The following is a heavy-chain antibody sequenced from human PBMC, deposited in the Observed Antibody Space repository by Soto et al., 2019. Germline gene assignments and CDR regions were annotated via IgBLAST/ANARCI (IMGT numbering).Heavy chain of an antibody. D-gene: IGHD3-10*01. CDR3: AKVATMVRGRDAFDI. CDR1: GFTFSIYG. Sequence: PGGSLRLSCAASGFTFSIYGMHWVRHAPGKGLEWVAVISYDGSNKYYADSVKGRFTIPRDNSKNTLYLQMNSLRAEDTAVYYCAKVATMVRGRDAFDIWGQGTMVTVSS. J-gene: IGHJ3*02. V-gene: IGHV3-30*18. CDR2: ISYDGSNK.